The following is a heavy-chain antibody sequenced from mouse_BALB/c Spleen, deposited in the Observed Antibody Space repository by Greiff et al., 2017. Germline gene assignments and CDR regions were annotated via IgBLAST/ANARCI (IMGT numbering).Heavy chain of an antibody. Sequence: EVQLQQSGPELVKPGASVKMSCKASGYTFTSYVMHWVKQKPGQGLEWIGYINPYNDGTKYNEKFKGKATLTSDKSSSTAYMELSSLTSEDSAVYYCARSYDGYYAWFAYWGQGTLVTVSA. CDR3: ARSYDGYYAWFAY. V-gene: IGHV1-14*01. CDR2: INPYNDGT. CDR1: GYTFTSYV. J-gene: IGHJ3*01. D-gene: IGHD2-3*01.